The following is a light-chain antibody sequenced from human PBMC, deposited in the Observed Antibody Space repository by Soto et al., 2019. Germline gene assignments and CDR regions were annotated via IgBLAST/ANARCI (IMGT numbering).Light chain of an antibody. CDR1: QSVSST. CDR3: QQSYNWPWT. V-gene: IGKV3-15*01. CDR2: GAS. Sequence: DIVMTQSPATLSVSPGERATLSCRASQSVSSTLAWYQQKPGQAPRLLIYGASTRATGIPARFRGSGSGTEFTLTISSLQSEDFAVYYCQQSYNWPWTCGQGTKVDIK. J-gene: IGKJ1*01.